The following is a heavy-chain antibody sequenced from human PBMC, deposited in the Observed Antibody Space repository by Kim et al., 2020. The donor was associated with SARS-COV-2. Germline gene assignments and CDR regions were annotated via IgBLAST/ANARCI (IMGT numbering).Heavy chain of an antibody. D-gene: IGHD4-17*01. CDR3: ARGDYGENEYFQH. Sequence: SETLSLTCTVSGGSISSGGYYWSWIRQHPGKGLEWIGYIYYSGSTYYNPSLKSRVTISVDTSKNQFSLKLSSVTAADTAVYYCARGDYGENEYFQHWGQGTLVTVSS. J-gene: IGHJ1*01. V-gene: IGHV4-31*03. CDR2: IYYSGST. CDR1: GGSISSGGYY.